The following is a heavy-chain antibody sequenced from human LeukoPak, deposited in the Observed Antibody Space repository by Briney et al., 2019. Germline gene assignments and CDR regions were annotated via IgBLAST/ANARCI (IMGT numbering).Heavy chain of an antibody. CDR2: ISSSGSTI. Sequence: GGSLRLSCAASGFTFSSYEMNWVRQAPGKGLEWVSYISSSGSTIYYADSVKGRFTISRDNARNSLYLQMNSLRAEDTAVYYCARDNYDSSGPYYFDYWGQGTLVTVSS. CDR3: ARDNYDSSGPYYFDY. D-gene: IGHD3-22*01. V-gene: IGHV3-48*03. CDR1: GFTFSSYE. J-gene: IGHJ4*02.